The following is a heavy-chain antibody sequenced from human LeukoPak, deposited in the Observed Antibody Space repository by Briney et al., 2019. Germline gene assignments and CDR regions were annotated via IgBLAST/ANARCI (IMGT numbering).Heavy chain of an antibody. CDR2: IYYSGST. J-gene: IGHJ3*02. V-gene: IGHV4-59*01. D-gene: IGHD4-23*01. Sequence: PSETLSLTCTVSGGSISGYYWSWIRQPPGKGLEWIGYIYYSGSTNYNPSLKSRVTISVDTSKNQFSLKLSSVTAADTAVYYCAREGTTVVTPSHAFDIWGQGTMVTVSS. CDR1: GGSISGYY. CDR3: AREGTTVVTPSHAFDI.